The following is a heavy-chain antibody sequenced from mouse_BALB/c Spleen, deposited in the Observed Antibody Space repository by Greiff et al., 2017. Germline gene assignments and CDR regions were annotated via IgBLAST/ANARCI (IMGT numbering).Heavy chain of an antibody. CDR1: GFSLTSYG. CDR3: ARNEGTGYFDV. CDR2: IWSGGST. V-gene: IGHV2-2*02. D-gene: IGHD3-3*01. J-gene: IGHJ1*01. Sequence: VKLVESGPGLVQPSQSLSITCTVSGFSLTSYGVHWVRQSPGKGLEWLGVIWSGGSTDYNAAFISRLSISKDNSKSQVFFKMNSLQANDTAIYYCARNEGTGYFDVWGAGTTVTVSS.